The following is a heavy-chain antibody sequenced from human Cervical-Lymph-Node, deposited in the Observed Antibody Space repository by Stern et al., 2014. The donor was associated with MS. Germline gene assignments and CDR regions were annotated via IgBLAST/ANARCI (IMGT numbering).Heavy chain of an antibody. CDR1: GYTFTSYY. V-gene: IGHV1-46*01. J-gene: IGHJ6*02. CDR2: INPSGGST. D-gene: IGHD6-13*01. CDR3: ASSWDYYYGMDV. Sequence: VQLVESGAEVKKPGASVKVSCKAYGYTFTSYYMHWARQAPGQGFEWMGIINPSGGSTSYAQKFQGRVTMTRDTSTSTVYMELSSLRSEDTAVYYCASSWDYYYGMDVWGQGTTVTVSS.